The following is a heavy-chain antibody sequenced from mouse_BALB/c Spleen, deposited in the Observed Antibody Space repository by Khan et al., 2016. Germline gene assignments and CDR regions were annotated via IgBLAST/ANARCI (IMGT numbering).Heavy chain of an antibody. CDR2: IDPANGNT. V-gene: IGHV14-3*02. Sequence: VQLQQSGAELVKPGASVKLSCTASGFNIKDTYMHWVKQRLEQGLEWIGRIDPANGNTKYDPKFQGKATITADTSSITAYLQLSSLTSADTAVYYGAHLGFGYWGQGTLVTVSA. CDR1: GFNIKDTY. CDR3: AHLGFGY. J-gene: IGHJ3*01.